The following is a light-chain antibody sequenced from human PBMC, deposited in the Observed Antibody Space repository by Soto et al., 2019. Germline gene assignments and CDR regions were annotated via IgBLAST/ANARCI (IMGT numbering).Light chain of an antibody. V-gene: IGKV1-9*01. CDR1: QGISSY. CDR2: TAS. CDR3: QQRHSYPIT. Sequence: DIQLTQSPSFLSASVGDRVTITCRASQGISSYLAWYQQRPGKAPNLLIHTASTLQSGVPPRFSGSGSGTELTLTISSLQPEDFATYYCQQRHSYPITFGQGTRLEI. J-gene: IGKJ5*01.